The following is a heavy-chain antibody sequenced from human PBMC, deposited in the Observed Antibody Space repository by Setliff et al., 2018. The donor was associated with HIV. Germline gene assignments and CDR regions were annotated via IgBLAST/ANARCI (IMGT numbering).Heavy chain of an antibody. D-gene: IGHD3-10*01. J-gene: IGHJ4*02. CDR3: AKGPRGLGLRYYFDY. Sequence: SETLSLTCAVYGGSFSGYYWSWIRQPPGKGLEWIGEINHSGITHYNPSLETRVTLFADTSKNQFSLRLGPVTAADTAIYYCAKGPRGLGLRYYFDYWAQGSQVTVSS. CDR1: GGSFSGYY. V-gene: IGHV4-34*01. CDR2: INHSGIT.